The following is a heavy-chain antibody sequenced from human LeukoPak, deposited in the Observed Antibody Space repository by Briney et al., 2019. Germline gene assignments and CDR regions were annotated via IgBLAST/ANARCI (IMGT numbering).Heavy chain of an antibody. CDR3: GRGKGITMVRGVTLDY. J-gene: IGHJ4*02. D-gene: IGHD3-10*01. V-gene: IGHV1-2*02. CDR2: INPNSGGT. Sequence: ASVKVSCKASGYTFTGYYMHWVRQAPGQGLEWMGWINPNSGGTNYAQKLQGRVTMTTDTSTSTAYMELRSLRSDDTAVYYCGRGKGITMVRGVTLDYGGQGTLVTVSS. CDR1: GYTFTGYY.